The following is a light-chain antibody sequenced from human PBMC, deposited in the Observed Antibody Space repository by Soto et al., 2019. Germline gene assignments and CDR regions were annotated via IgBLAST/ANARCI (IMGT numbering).Light chain of an antibody. V-gene: IGKV3-11*01. CDR1: QSVTTY. CDR2: DAS. J-gene: IGKJ4*01. CDR3: QQRSNWPPVT. Sequence: EVVLTQSPATLSLSPGERATLSCRASQSVTTYLAWYQQKPGQAPRLLIYDASNRATGIPARFSGSGSGTDFTLTINSLEPEDFAVYYCQQRSNWPPVTFGGGTKVEI.